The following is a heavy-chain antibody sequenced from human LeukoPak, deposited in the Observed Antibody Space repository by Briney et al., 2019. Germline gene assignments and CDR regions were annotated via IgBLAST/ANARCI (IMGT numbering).Heavy chain of an antibody. J-gene: IGHJ4*02. CDR1: GFTFSSYG. CDR3: AKDRVPGSGSYWSRRYIDY. D-gene: IGHD3-10*01. V-gene: IGHV3-30*02. CDR2: IRYDGSNK. Sequence: GGSLRLSCAASGFTFSSYGMHWVRQAPGKGLEWVAFIRYDGSNKYYADSVKGRFTISRDNSKNTLYLQMNSLRAEDTAVYYCAKDRVPGSGSYWSRRYIDYWGQGTLVTVSS.